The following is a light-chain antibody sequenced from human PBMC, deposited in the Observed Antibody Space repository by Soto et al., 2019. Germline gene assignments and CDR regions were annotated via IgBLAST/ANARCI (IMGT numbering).Light chain of an antibody. CDR2: EVS. CDR1: SSDVGGYNY. Sequence: QSALTQPASVSGAPAQSITISCTGTSSDVGGYNYVSWYQQHPGKAPKLMIYEVSNRPSGVSNRCSGSKSGNTASLTISGLQAEDEADYYCSSYTSSSTWVFGGGTKLTVL. J-gene: IGLJ3*02. CDR3: SSYTSSSTWV. V-gene: IGLV2-14*01.